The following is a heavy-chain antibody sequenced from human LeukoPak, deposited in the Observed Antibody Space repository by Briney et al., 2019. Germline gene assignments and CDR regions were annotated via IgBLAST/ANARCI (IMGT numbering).Heavy chain of an antibody. Sequence: SETLSLTCTVSGGSISSSSYYWGWIRQPPGKGREWIGSIYYSGSTYYNPSLKSRVTISVDTSKNQFSLKLSSVTAADTAVYYCARHIGARLASGYYYYMDVWGKGTTVTVSS. CDR2: IYYSGST. V-gene: IGHV4-39*01. CDR1: GGSISSSSYY. J-gene: IGHJ6*03. D-gene: IGHD6-6*01. CDR3: ARHIGARLASGYYYYMDV.